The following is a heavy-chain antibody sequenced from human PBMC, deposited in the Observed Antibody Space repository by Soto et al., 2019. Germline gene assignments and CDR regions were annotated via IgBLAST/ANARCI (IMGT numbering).Heavy chain of an antibody. D-gene: IGHD3-3*02. J-gene: IGHJ4*02. V-gene: IGHV5-51*01. CDR3: ARQLSHICDS. CDR1: GYKFGSAC. CDR2: IKPGTSDI. Sequence: PAECLTSSRKGVGYKFGSACIAWVRQMPGKGLEWMGIIKPGTSDIRYSPSCRGHVTISADEAVSTAYLQWSSLKASDTAMYYCARQLSHICDSWGQGTMVTVSS.